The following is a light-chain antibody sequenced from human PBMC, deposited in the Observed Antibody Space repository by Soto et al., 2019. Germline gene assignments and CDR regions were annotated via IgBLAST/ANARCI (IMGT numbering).Light chain of an antibody. CDR2: EVS. V-gene: IGLV2-14*01. CDR1: SSDVGGYNY. CDR3: SSYTSSSTLHV. Sequence: QSALTQPASVSGSPGQSITISCTGTSSDVGGYNYVSWYQQHPGKAPKLMIYEVSNRPSGVSNRFSGSKSGNTASPTISGLQAEDEADYYCSSYTSSSTLHVFGTGTKLTVL. J-gene: IGLJ1*01.